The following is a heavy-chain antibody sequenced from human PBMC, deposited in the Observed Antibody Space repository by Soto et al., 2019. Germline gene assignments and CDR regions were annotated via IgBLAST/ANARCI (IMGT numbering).Heavy chain of an antibody. D-gene: IGHD1-1*01. Sequence: ETLSLTCTVSGGSISSYYWSWIRQPPGKGLEWIGYIYYSGSTNYNPSLKSRVTISVDTSKNQFSLKLSSVTAADTAVYYCARDLEGGARPGWFDPWGQGTLVTVSS. V-gene: IGHV4-59*01. CDR3: ARDLEGGARPGWFDP. J-gene: IGHJ5*02. CDR1: GGSISSYY. CDR2: IYYSGST.